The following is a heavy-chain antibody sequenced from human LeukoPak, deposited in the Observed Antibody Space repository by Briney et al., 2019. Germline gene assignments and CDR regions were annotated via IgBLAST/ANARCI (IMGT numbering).Heavy chain of an antibody. Sequence: PSGGSLRLSCAASGFKFDDYGMSWVRQAPGKGLEWVSGMSWNGGKTGYADSVKGRFTISRDNAKNSVFLQVNILRADDTAFYYCAREGIYCVNGVCYLDYWGQGTLVTVSS. D-gene: IGHD2-8*01. V-gene: IGHV3-20*04. CDR3: AREGIYCVNGVCYLDY. CDR1: GFKFDDYG. J-gene: IGHJ4*02. CDR2: MSWNGGKT.